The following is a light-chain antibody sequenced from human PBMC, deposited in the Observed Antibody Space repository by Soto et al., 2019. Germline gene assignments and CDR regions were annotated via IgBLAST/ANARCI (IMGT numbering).Light chain of an antibody. V-gene: IGKV1-39*01. CDR2: AAS. Sequence: DIEMTQSPTSLSASIGDRVTINCRASQNITFYLNLYQQKPGKAPKLLIYAASNFQSGVPSSFSGSGSGTDFTLTISSLQPEDFATYYCQLSYIARITFGQVARLEVK. J-gene: IGKJ5*01. CDR3: QLSYIARIT. CDR1: QNITFY.